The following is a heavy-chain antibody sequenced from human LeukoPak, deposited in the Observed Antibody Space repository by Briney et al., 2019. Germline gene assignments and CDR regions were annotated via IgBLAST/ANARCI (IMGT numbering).Heavy chain of an antibody. J-gene: IGHJ4*01. V-gene: IGHV4-31*03. CDR3: ARTVGARTFYFDL. CDR1: GDSLNTGVYY. D-gene: IGHD1-26*01. Sequence: KSSETLSLTCTVSGDSLNTGVYYWSWIRQYPGKGLEWIGYIFYRGNSKYNPSLRSRVSISVDTSKNQFPLKVTSVSAADTAMYYCARTVGARTFYFDLWGHGTLVTVSS. CDR2: IFYRGNS.